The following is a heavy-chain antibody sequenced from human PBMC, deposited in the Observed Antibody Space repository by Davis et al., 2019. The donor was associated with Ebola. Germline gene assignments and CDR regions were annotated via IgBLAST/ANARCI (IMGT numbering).Heavy chain of an antibody. CDR2: ISYDGSNK. CDR3: ARRSGYSYGYEGMDV. D-gene: IGHD5-18*01. J-gene: IGHJ6*04. Sequence: GGSLRLSCAASGFTFSSYGMHWVRQAPGKGLEWVAVISYDGSNKYYADSVKGRFTISRDNSKNTLYLQMNSLRAEDTAVYYCARRSGYSYGYEGMDVWGKGTTVTVSS. CDR1: GFTFSSYG. V-gene: IGHV3-30*03.